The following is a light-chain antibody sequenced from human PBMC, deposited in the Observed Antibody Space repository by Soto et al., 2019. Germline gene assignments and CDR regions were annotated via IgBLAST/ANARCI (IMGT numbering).Light chain of an antibody. J-gene: IGKJ1*01. CDR2: KAS. V-gene: IGKV1-5*03. CDR3: QQYSYFAT. CDR1: QSSSSW. Sequence: DIQMTQSPSTLSASVGDRVTITCRASQSSSSWLTWYQQKAGQAPKLLIYKASIVESGVPSRFSGSGSGTEFTLTISSLQPDDSATYYCQQYSYFATFGQGTRVEVK.